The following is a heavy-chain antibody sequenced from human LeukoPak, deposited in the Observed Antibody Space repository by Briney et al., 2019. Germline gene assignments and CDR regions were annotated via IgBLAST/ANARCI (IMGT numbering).Heavy chain of an antibody. J-gene: IGHJ4*02. CDR3: ARLNSGWYDHDY. Sequence: PSETLSLTCTAPGGSVSSSSYYWGWIRQPAGKGLEWIGRMSTSGSTNYNPSLKSRVTMSVDTSRNQFSLRLSSVTAADTAVYYCARLNSGWYDHDYWGQGALVTVSS. CDR2: MSTSGST. V-gene: IGHV4-61*02. CDR1: GGSVSSSSYY. D-gene: IGHD6-19*01.